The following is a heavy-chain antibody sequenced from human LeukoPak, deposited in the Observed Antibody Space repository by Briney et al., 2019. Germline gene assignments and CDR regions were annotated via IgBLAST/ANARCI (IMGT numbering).Heavy chain of an antibody. Sequence: SETLSLTCTVSGGSISSSSYYWGWIRQPPGKGLEWIGSIYYSGSTYYNPSLKSRVTISVDTSKNQFSLKLSSVTAADTAVYYCARHMWELLALDYWGQGTLVTVSS. V-gene: IGHV4-39*01. J-gene: IGHJ4*02. D-gene: IGHD1-26*01. CDR2: IYYSGST. CDR3: ARHMWELLALDY. CDR1: GGSISSSSYY.